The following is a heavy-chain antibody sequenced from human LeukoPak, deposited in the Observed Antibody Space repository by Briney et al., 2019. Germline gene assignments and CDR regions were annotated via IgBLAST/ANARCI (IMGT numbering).Heavy chain of an antibody. CDR3: ARAEGSGSSFDY. V-gene: IGHV3-21*01. Sequence: GGSLRLSCAASGFTFSSYSMNWVRQAPGKGLEWVSSISSSSSYIYYADSVKGRFTISRDNAKNSLYLQMNSLRVEDTAVYYCARAEGSGSSFDYWGQGTLVTVSS. J-gene: IGHJ4*02. D-gene: IGHD3-10*01. CDR1: GFTFSSYS. CDR2: ISSSSSYI.